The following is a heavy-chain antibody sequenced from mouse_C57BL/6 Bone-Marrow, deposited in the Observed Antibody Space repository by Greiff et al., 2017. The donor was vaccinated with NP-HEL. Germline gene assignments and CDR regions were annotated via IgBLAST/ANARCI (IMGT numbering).Heavy chain of an antibody. Sequence: VQLQQPGAELVRPGSSVKLSCKASGYTFTSYWMHWVKQRPIQGLEWIGNIDPSDSETHYNQKFKDKATLTVDKSSSTAYMQLSSLTSEDSAVYDCARERGYFWYFDVWGTGTTVTVSS. D-gene: IGHD2-3*01. CDR2: IDPSDSET. J-gene: IGHJ1*03. V-gene: IGHV1-52*01. CDR1: GYTFTSYW. CDR3: ARERGYFWYFDV.